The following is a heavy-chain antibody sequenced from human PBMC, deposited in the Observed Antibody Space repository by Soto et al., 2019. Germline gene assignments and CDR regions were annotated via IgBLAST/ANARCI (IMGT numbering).Heavy chain of an antibody. CDR3: VGNGKYYFDF. V-gene: IGHV4-4*02. Sequence: QVQLQQSGPGLVKPSETLSLTCAVSGGFIRSNWWSWVRQPPGKGLEWIGEISDIGDTNYSPSLKSRVTVSLDKSKTQFALELSSVNARDTAVDYGVGNGKYYFDFWGQGIRVTVSS. CDR2: ISDIGDT. J-gene: IGHJ4*02. CDR1: GGFIRSNW.